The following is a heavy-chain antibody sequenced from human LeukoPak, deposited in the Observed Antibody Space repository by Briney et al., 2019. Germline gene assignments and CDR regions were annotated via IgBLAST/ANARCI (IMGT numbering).Heavy chain of an antibody. CDR3: ARVPRYGDYVEYAFDI. D-gene: IGHD4-17*01. J-gene: IGHJ3*02. CDR1: GGSISLSYYY. V-gene: IGHV4-39*07. CDR2: VYYSGTT. Sequence: SETLSLTCSVSGGSISLSYYYWGWIRQPPGKALEWIGSVYYSGTTSYNPSLKSRVTISVDMSKNHFSLRLSSVTAADTAMYYCARVPRYGDYVEYAFDIWGQGTMVTVSS.